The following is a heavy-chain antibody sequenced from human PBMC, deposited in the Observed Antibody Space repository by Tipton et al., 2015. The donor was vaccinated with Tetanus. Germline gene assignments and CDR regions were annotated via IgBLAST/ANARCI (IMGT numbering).Heavy chain of an antibody. V-gene: IGHV4-39*01. CDR3: ARRPPITFGGVIAHGDAFDI. J-gene: IGHJ3*02. CDR2: IYYSGST. D-gene: IGHD3-16*02. Sequence: TLSLTCTVSGGSISSSSYYWGWIRQPPGKGLEWIGSIYYSGSTYYNPSLKSRVTISVDTSKNQFSLKLSSVTAADTAVYYCARRPPITFGGVIAHGDAFDIWGQGTMVTVSS. CDR1: GGSISSSSYY.